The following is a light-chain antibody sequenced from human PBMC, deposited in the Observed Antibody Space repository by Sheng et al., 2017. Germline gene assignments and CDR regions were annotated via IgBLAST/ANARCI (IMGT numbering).Light chain of an antibody. Sequence: DIQMTQSPSSLSASVGDRVTITCRATQDIKNNLAWYQQKPGKSPKLLIYSASTLQSGVPSRFRGSGSGTDFTLTINSLQPEDVATYYCQKYNRAPNTFGQGTKLEI. J-gene: IGKJ2*01. CDR3: QKYNRAPNT. V-gene: IGKV1-27*01. CDR2: SAS. CDR1: QDIKNN.